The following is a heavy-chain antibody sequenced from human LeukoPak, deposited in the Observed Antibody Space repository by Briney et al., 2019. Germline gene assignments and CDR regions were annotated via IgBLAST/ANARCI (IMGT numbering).Heavy chain of an antibody. V-gene: IGHV3-23*01. D-gene: IGHD5-18*01. CDR2: ISGSGGST. J-gene: IGHJ4*02. Sequence: PVGSLRLSCAASGFTFSSYAMSWVRQAPGKGLEWVSAISGSGGSTYYADSVKGRFTISRDNSKNTLYLQMNSLRAEDTAVYYCAKDQGLWIQLWHGYIIDYWGQGTLVTVSS. CDR3: AKDQGLWIQLWHGYIIDY. CDR1: GFTFSSYA.